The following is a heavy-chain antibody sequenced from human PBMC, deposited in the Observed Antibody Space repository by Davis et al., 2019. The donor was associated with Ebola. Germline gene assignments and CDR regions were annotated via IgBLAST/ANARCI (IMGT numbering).Heavy chain of an antibody. V-gene: IGHV1-8*01. Sequence: ASVKVSCKASGYTFTSYDINWVRQATGQGLEWMGWMNPNSGNTGYAQKFQGRVTMTRNTSISTAYMELSSLRSEDTAVYYCARIPYSGYEALMDYWGQGTLVTVSS. J-gene: IGHJ4*02. CDR1: GYTFTSYD. CDR3: ARIPYSGYEALMDY. D-gene: IGHD5-12*01. CDR2: MNPNSGNT.